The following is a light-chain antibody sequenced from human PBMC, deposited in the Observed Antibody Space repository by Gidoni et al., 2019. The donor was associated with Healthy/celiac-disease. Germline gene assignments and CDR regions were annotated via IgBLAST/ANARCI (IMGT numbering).Light chain of an antibody. CDR1: SSDVGVYNY. CDR3: SSYTSSSTLVV. V-gene: IGLV2-14*01. Sequence: QSALTQPASVSGSPGQSITISCTGTSSDVGVYNYVSWYQQHPGKAPKLMIYEVSNRPSGVSNPFSGSKSGNTASLTISGLQAEDEADYYCSSYTSSSTLVVFGGGTKLPVL. CDR2: EVS. J-gene: IGLJ2*01.